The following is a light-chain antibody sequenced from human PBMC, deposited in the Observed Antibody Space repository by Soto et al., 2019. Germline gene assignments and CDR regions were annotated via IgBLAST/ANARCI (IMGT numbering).Light chain of an antibody. J-gene: IGKJ1*01. CDR3: QQRSNWPFQT. CDR2: WAS. V-gene: IGKV4-1*01. Sequence: DIVMTQSPDSLAVSLGERATINCKSSQSVLYSSNNKNFLAWYQQKPGQPPKLLIYWASTRESGVPDRFSGSGSGTDFTLTISSLEPEDFAVYYCQQRSNWPFQTFGQGTKVEIK. CDR1: QSVLYSSNNKNF.